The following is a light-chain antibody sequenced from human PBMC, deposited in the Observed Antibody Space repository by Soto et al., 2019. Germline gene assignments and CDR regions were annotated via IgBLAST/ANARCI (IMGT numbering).Light chain of an antibody. CDR3: SSYTSSRTRV. CDR1: SSDVGGYNY. J-gene: IGLJ1*01. Sequence: QSALTHPASVSGSPGQSITISCTGTSSDVGGYNYVSWYQQHPGKAPKLMIYDVSNRPSGVSNRFSGSKSGNTASLTISGLQAEDEADYYCSSYTSSRTRVFGTGTKVTVL. CDR2: DVS. V-gene: IGLV2-14*01.